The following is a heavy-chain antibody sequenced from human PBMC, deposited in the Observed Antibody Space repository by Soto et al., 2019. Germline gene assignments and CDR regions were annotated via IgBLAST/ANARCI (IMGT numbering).Heavy chain of an antibody. D-gene: IGHD2-15*01. CDR1: GFTFSSYS. Sequence: EVQLVESGGGLVQPGGSLRLSCAASGFTFSSYSMNWVHQAPGKGLEWISYISGTSSTIYYADSVKGRFTISRDNAKNSLYLQMNSLRDEDTAVYYCARGMGYYCSGGSCPEVVFDYWGQGTLGTVSS. CDR3: ARGMGYYCSGGSCPEVVFDY. V-gene: IGHV3-48*02. J-gene: IGHJ4*02. CDR2: ISGTSSTI.